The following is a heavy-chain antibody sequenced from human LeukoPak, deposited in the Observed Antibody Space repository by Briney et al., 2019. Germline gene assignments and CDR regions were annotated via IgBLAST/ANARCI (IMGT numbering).Heavy chain of an antibody. Sequence: GESLKISCKGSGYSFTSYWIGWVRQMPGKGLEWMGIIYPGDSDARYSPSFQGQVTISADKSISTAYLQWSSLKAPDTAMYYCARAYCGGDCYSYYFDYWGQGTLVTVSS. CDR2: IYPGDSDA. D-gene: IGHD2-21*02. V-gene: IGHV5-51*01. CDR1: GYSFTSYW. J-gene: IGHJ4*02. CDR3: ARAYCGGDCYSYYFDY.